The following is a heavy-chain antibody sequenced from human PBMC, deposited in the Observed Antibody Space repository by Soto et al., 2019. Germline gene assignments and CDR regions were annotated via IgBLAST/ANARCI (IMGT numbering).Heavy chain of an antibody. CDR3: ARRYRIAVAGKGFDY. D-gene: IGHD6-19*01. V-gene: IGHV4-34*01. CDR2: INHSGST. J-gene: IGHJ4*02. Sequence: SETLSLTCAVYGGSFSGYYWSWIRQPPGKGLEWIGEINHSGSTNYNPSLKSRVTISVDTSKNQFSLKLSSVTAADTAVYYCARRYRIAVAGKGFDYWGQGTLVTVSS. CDR1: GGSFSGYY.